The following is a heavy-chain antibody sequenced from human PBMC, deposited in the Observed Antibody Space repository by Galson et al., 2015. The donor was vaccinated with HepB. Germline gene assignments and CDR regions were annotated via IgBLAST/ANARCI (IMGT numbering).Heavy chain of an antibody. J-gene: IGHJ4*02. CDR1: GFTFRSFS. CDR2: ISSSSSYI. V-gene: IGHV3-21*01. CDR3: ARGYSGNHRSPFDN. D-gene: IGHD1-26*01. Sequence: SLRLSCAASGFTFRSFSMNWVRQAPGKGLEWVSSISSSSSYIYYADSVRGRFTISRDNAKNSLYLQMNSLRTDDTAVYYCARGYSGNHRSPFDNWGQGILVTVSS.